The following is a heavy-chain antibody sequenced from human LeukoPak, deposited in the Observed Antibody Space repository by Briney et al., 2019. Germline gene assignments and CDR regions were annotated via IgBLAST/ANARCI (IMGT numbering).Heavy chain of an antibody. Sequence: PSETLSLTCSVSGGSIGSSSYCWGWIRQPPGKGLEWIGTICYSGSTFYNPSLKSRVTLSVDTSKNQFSLKLSSVTAADTAVYYCARTENYIPEDRFDPWGQGTLVTVSS. V-gene: IGHV4-39*01. D-gene: IGHD5-24*01. J-gene: IGHJ5*02. CDR1: GGSIGSSSYC. CDR3: ARTENYIPEDRFDP. CDR2: ICYSGST.